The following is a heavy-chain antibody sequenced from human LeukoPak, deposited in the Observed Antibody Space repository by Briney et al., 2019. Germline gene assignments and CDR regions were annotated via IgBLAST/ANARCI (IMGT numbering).Heavy chain of an antibody. V-gene: IGHV1-18*01. CDR3: ARRPQGYCTNGVCYGTMFDY. D-gene: IGHD2-8*01. CDR2: ISAYNGNT. Sequence: ASVKVSCKASGYTFTSYGISWVRQAPGQGLEWMGWISAYNGNTNYAQKLQGRVTMTTDTSTSTAYMELRSLRSDDTAVYCCARRPQGYCTNGVCYGTMFDYWGQGTLVTVSS. CDR1: GYTFTSYG. J-gene: IGHJ4*02.